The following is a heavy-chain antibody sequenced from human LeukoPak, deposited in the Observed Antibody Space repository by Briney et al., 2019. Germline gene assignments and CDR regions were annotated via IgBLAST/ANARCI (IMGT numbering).Heavy chain of an antibody. CDR3: ARTSVLLWFGELLSYYYYMDV. CDR2: MNPNSANT. CDR1: GYTFTSND. Sequence: ASVKVSCKASGYTFTSNDTNWVRRATGQGLEWMGWMNPNSANTACAQKFQGRVTMTRNTSISTAYMELSSLRSEDTAVYYCARTSVLLWFGELLSYYYYMDVWGKGTTVTISS. J-gene: IGHJ6*03. D-gene: IGHD3-10*01. V-gene: IGHV1-8*02.